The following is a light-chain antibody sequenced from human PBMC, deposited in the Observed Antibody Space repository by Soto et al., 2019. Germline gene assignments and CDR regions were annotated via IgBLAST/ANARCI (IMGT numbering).Light chain of an antibody. J-gene: IGLJ2*01. V-gene: IGLV2-14*02. CDR2: EAT. Sequence: QSALTQPASVSGSPGQSITISCIGTSRDFGTCNLFSWYQQHPGKGPRLIIYEATKRPPGVSNRFSGSKSGCTASLTVSGLQAEDEADYYCSSYTSSSTSVFGGGTKLTVL. CDR3: SSYTSSSTSV. CDR1: SRDFGTCNL.